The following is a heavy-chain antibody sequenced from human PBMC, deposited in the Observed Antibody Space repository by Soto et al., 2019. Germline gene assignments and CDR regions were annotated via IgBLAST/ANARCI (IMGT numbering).Heavy chain of an antibody. CDR1: GFNFGGHA. Sequence: EVQLLESGGGLVPPGGSLRLTCAASGFNFGGHAMTWVRQAPGKGLEWISSLSVSGNTTYYADSARGRFTISRDNSKNMLYLRMDSLKVDDTALYFCAKSPPRILGYFDSWGQGALVTVSS. J-gene: IGHJ4*02. CDR2: LSVSGNTT. D-gene: IGHD2-15*01. V-gene: IGHV3-23*01. CDR3: AKSPPRILGYFDS.